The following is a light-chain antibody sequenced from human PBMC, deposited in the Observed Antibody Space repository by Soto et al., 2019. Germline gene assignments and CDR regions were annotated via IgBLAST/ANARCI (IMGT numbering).Light chain of an antibody. J-gene: IGKJ2*01. Sequence: DIQMTQSPSALSASVGDTVTITCRASQDIGTYLAWYQQKPGKAPRLLIYVASTLQSGVPSRFSGSGSGTDFTLTIRSLQPEDVATYSCQKYNGGPYTFGQGTKLEIK. CDR2: VAS. CDR3: QKYNGGPYT. CDR1: QDIGTY. V-gene: IGKV1-27*01.